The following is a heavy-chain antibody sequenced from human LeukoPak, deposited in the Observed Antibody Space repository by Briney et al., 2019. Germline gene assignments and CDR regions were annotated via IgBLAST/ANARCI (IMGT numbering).Heavy chain of an antibody. V-gene: IGHV3-23*01. D-gene: IGHD3-22*01. J-gene: IGHJ1*01. CDR2: ISGSGGST. CDR3: AKADYYDSSGYHEYFQH. CDR1: GFTFSSYA. Sequence: PGGSLRLSCAASGFTFSSYAMSWVRQAPGKGLEWVSAISGSGGSTYYADSVKGRFTISRDNSKNTLYLQMNSLRAEDTAAYYCAKADYYDSSGYHEYFQHWGQGTLVTVSS.